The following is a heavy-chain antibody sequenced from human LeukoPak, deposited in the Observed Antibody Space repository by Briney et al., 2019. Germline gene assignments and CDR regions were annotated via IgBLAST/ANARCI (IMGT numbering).Heavy chain of an antibody. J-gene: IGHJ6*02. CDR2: INHSGSS. D-gene: IGHD6-13*01. Sequence: SETLSLTCAVYSGSFSGYSWNWIRQPPGKGLDWIGEINHSGSSNYNPSLKSRVTISVDTSNNHFSLKLSSVTAADTAVYYCARHPSLSSSSFYGMDVWGQGTTVTVSS. V-gene: IGHV4-34*01. CDR1: SGSFSGYS. CDR3: ARHPSLSSSSFYGMDV.